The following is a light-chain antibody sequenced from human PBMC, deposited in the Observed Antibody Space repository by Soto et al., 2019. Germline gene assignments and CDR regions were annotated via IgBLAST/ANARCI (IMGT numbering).Light chain of an antibody. CDR2: DAY. CDR3: QQYNSYSPPLT. CDR1: QSISSW. J-gene: IGKJ1*01. Sequence: DIQMTQSPSTLSASVGDRVTITCRASQSISSWLAWYQQKPGKAPKLLIYDAYSLESGVPSRVSGSESGTEFTLTISSLQPDDFATYYCQQYNSYSPPLTFGQGTKVEIK. V-gene: IGKV1-5*01.